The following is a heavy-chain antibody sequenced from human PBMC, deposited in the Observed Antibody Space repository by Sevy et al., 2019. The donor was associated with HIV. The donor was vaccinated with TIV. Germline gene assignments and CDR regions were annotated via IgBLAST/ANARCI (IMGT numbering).Heavy chain of an antibody. D-gene: IGHD3-22*01. J-gene: IGHJ4*02. CDR3: ARAAGKIYYDNSGYLGGYDY. CDR1: GDSISSGDYY. Sequence: SETLSLTCTVSGDSISSGDYYWNWIRQHPGKGLEWIGYIYHSGRTYHNPSLKSRVTISVDTSKNHFSLKLSSVTAAETAVYYCARAAGKIYYDNSGYLGGYDYWGQGTLVTVSS. V-gene: IGHV4-31*03. CDR2: IYHSGRT.